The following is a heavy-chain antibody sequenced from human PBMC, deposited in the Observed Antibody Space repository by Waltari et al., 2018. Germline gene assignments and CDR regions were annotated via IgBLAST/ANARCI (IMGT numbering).Heavy chain of an antibody. Sequence: QVQLVQSGAEVKKPGASVKVSCKASGYTFTSYAMHWVRQAPGQRLEWMGWINAGNGNTKYSQKFQGRVTITRDTSASTAYMELSSLRSEDTAVYYCARETGSGWYLGAFDIWGQGTMVTVSS. CDR3: ARETGSGWYLGAFDI. D-gene: IGHD6-19*01. CDR1: GYTFTSYA. V-gene: IGHV1-3*01. CDR2: INAGNGNT. J-gene: IGHJ3*02.